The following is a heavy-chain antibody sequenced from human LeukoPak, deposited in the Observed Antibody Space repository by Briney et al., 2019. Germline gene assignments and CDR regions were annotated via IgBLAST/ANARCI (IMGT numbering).Heavy chain of an antibody. CDR2: IYPGDSDT. CDR1: GYSFTSYW. Sequence: GESPKISCQGSGYSFTSYWIGWVRQMPGKGLEWMGIIYPGDSDTRFSTSFQGQITISADKSISTAYLQWSSLKASDTAMYYCARGGYSCYDFDGFDIWGQGTMVTVSS. D-gene: IGHD5-12*01. V-gene: IGHV5-51*01. CDR3: ARGGYSCYDFDGFDI. J-gene: IGHJ3*02.